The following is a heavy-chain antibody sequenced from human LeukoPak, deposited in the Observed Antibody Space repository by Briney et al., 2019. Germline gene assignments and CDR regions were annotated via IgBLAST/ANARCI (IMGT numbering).Heavy chain of an antibody. CDR3: ASRTSIQLWYHLDY. D-gene: IGHD5-18*01. Sequence: SETLSLTCTVSGGSISSSSYYWGWIRQPPGKGLEWIGSIYYSGSTYYNLSLKSRVTISVDTSKNQFSLKLSSVTAADTAVYYCASRTSIQLWYHLDYWGQGTLVAVSS. CDR1: GGSISSSSYY. J-gene: IGHJ4*02. V-gene: IGHV4-39*01. CDR2: IYYSGST.